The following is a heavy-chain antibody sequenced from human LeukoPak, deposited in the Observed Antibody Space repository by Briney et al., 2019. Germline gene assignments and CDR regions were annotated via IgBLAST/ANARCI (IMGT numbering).Heavy chain of an antibody. D-gene: IGHD3-3*01. J-gene: IGHJ4*02. CDR3: ARAPTIFGVVIMGRRGPGGYFDY. V-gene: IGHV4-4*02. CDR1: GGSISSSNW. CDR2: IYHSGST. Sequence: SETLSLTCAVSGGSISSSNWWSWVRQPPGKGLEWIGEIYHSGSTNYNPSLKSRVTISVDKSKNQFSLKPSSVTAADTAVYYCARAPTIFGVVIMGRRGPGGYFDYWGQGTLVTVSS.